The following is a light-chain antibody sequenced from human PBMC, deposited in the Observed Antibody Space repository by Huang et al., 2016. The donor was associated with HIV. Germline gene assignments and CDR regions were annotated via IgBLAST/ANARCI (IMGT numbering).Light chain of an antibody. CDR1: QSVRSY. Sequence: EIVLTQSPATLSLSPGERATLSCRASQSVRSYLAWYQQKPGQAPRFLIYDASTRATGIPARFSGSGSGTDFTLTISNLQSEDFAVYYCQQRSAWPLTFGGGTKVEI. CDR2: DAS. V-gene: IGKV3-11*01. J-gene: IGKJ4*01. CDR3: QQRSAWPLT.